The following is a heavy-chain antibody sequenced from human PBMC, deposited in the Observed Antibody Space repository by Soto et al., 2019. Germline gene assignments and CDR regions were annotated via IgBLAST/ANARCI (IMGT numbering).Heavy chain of an antibody. D-gene: IGHD2-2*01. CDR3: ARALVPAASAGYDFDY. V-gene: IGHV4-30-4*01. CDR2: IYYSGST. CDR1: GGSISSGDYY. J-gene: IGHJ4*02. Sequence: QVQLQESGPGLVKPSQTLSLTCTVSGGSISSGDYYWSWIRQPPGKGLEWIGYIYYSGSTYYNPSLKIRVTISVDTSKDQFSLKLSSVTAADTAVYYCARALVPAASAGYDFDYWGQGTLVTVSS.